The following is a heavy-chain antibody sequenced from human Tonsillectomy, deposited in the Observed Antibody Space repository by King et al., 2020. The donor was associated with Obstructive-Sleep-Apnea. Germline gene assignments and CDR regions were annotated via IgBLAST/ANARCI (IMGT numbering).Heavy chain of an antibody. CDR2: IRSKAYGGTT. D-gene: IGHD2-21*02. J-gene: IGHJ3*02. CDR1: GFTFGDYA. CDR3: TRATLAYCGGDCYSDDAFDI. Sequence: VQLVESGGGLVQPGRSLRLSCTASGFTFGDYAMSWFRQAPGKGLEWVGFIRSKAYGGTTEYAASVKGRFTISRDDSKSIAYLQMNSLKTEDTAVYYCTRATLAYCGGDCYSDDAFDIWGQGTMVTVSS. V-gene: IGHV3-49*03.